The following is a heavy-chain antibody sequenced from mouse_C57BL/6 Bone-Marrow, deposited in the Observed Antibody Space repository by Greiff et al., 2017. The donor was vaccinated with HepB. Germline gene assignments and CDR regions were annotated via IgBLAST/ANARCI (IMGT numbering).Heavy chain of an antibody. D-gene: IGHD3-2*02. J-gene: IGHJ3*01. CDR3: TTTAQATWFAY. V-gene: IGHV14-4*01. CDR2: IDPENGDT. CDR1: GFNIKDDY. Sequence: VQLQQSGAELVRPGASVKLSCTASGFNIKDDYMHWVKQRPEQGLEWIGWIDPENGDTEYASKFQGKATITADTSSNPAYLQLSSLTSEDTAVYYCTTTAQATWFAYWGQGTLVTVSA.